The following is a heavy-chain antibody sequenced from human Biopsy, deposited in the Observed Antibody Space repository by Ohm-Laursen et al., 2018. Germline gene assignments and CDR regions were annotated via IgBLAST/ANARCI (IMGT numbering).Heavy chain of an antibody. CDR2: IIPMLGTV. V-gene: IGHV1-69*04. J-gene: IGHJ5*02. D-gene: IGHD2-2*01. Sequence: SSVKVSCKVSGCTFSKYGISWVRQAPGQGLEWMGWIIPMLGTVKYARRLRGRVTITADKATSTAYMELSSLGSDDTAVYYCATDTLMDQNLVPGENWFDPWGQGTLVTVSS. CDR3: ATDTLMDQNLVPGENWFDP. CDR1: GCTFSKYG.